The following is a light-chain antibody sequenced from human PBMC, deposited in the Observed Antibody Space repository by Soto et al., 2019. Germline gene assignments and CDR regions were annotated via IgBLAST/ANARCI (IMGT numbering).Light chain of an antibody. Sequence: DIPLTQSPPTLSLSPCAGVPLXLRASQRVSGGFLAWYQQKPGLAPRLILYDTSFRASGIPDRFSGSGSGTDFTLTISRLDPDDFAVYYCQQYSSSRSFGQGTKVDIK. CDR3: QQYSSSRS. J-gene: IGKJ1*01. CDR2: DTS. V-gene: IGKV3D-20*01. CDR1: QRVSGGF.